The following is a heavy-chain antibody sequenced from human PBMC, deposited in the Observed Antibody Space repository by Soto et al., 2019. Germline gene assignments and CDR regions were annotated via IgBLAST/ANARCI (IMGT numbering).Heavy chain of an antibody. CDR2: ISGYNGDT. CDR3: SREGARDSDAMDV. D-gene: IGHD3-10*01. J-gene: IGHJ6*02. V-gene: IGHV1-18*01. CDR1: GYTFTSYG. Sequence: QVQLVQSGAEVKKPGASVKVSCKASGYTFTSYGISWVRQAPGQGLEWMGWISGYNGDTNYAQKLQGRVTMTTDTSTSTADMGLRSLRSDDTAVYYCSREGARDSDAMDVWGQGTTVTVSS.